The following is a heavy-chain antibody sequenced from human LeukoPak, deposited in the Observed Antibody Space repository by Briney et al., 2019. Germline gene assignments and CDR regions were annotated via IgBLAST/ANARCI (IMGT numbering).Heavy chain of an antibody. CDR2: ISSNGGST. Sequence: GGSLRLSCSASGFTFSSYAMHWVRQAPGKGLEYVSAISSNGGSTYYADSVKGRFTNSRDNSKNTLYLQMSSLRAEDTAVYYCVKGDSSGYYRYYFDYWGQGTLVTVSS. J-gene: IGHJ4*02. CDR1: GFTFSSYA. D-gene: IGHD3-22*01. CDR3: VKGDSSGYYRYYFDY. V-gene: IGHV3-64D*06.